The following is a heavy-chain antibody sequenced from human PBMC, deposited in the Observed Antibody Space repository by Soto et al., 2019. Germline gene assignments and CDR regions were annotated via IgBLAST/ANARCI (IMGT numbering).Heavy chain of an antibody. J-gene: IGHJ6*02. CDR1: GFSLNTGGLG. V-gene: IGHV2-5*02. CDR2: IYWDGDK. Sequence: QITLKESGPTLVKPTQTLTLTCTFSGFSLNTGGLGVGWIRQPPGKALEWLALIYWDGDKRYSPSLKSRLSITKNPSNNQVVLTMTNIDPVYTATYSCAHSRWGGDCLRSYSAHYYYGMDVWGQGTTVTVSS. D-gene: IGHD2-21*02. CDR3: AHSRWGGDCLRSYSAHYYYGMDV.